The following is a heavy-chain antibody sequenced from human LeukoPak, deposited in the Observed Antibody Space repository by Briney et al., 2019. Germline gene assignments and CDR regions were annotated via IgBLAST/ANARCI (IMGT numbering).Heavy chain of an antibody. V-gene: IGHV3-23*01. Sequence: GGSLRLSCAASGFSFRTYAMSWVRQAPGKGLEWVSAISDNSARTYYADSVKGRFTISRDNSKNTLFVQMNSLRAEDTAVYYCAKMYSSGWAEFDYWGQGTLVTVSS. J-gene: IGHJ4*02. CDR3: AKMYSSGWAEFDY. D-gene: IGHD6-19*01. CDR2: ISDNSART. CDR1: GFSFRTYA.